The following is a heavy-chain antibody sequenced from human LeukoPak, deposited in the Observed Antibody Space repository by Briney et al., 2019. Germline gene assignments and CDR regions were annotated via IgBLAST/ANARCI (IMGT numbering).Heavy chain of an antibody. CDR3: ARELGVAAGTMWYFDL. D-gene: IGHD6-13*01. Sequence: ASVKVSCKASGYTFTSYYMHWVRQAPGQGLEWMGIINPSGGSTNYAQKFQGRVTMTRDTSTSTVYMELSSLRSEDTAVYYCARELGVAAGTMWYFDLWGRGTLVTVSS. CDR2: INPSGGST. J-gene: IGHJ2*01. V-gene: IGHV1-46*01. CDR1: GYTFTSYY.